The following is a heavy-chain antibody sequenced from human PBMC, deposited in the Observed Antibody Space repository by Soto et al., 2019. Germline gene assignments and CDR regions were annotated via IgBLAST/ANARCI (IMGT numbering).Heavy chain of an antibody. D-gene: IGHD3-10*01. CDR3: ARDLPADYYGSGSYFY. CDR2: ISAYNGNT. CDR1: GYTFTSYG. Sequence: ASVKVSCKASGYTFTSYGISWVRQAPGQGLEWMGWISAYNGNTNYAQKLQGRVTMTTDTSTSTAYMELRSLRSDDTAVYYCARDLPADYYGSGSYFYWGQGTLVTVYS. V-gene: IGHV1-18*01. J-gene: IGHJ4*02.